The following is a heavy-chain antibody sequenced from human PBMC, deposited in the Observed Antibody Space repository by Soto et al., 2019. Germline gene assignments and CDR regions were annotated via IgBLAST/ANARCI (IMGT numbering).Heavy chain of an antibody. J-gene: IGHJ4*02. CDR2: IYYSGST. CDR3: ARQRVTMVRGVIINYFDY. CDR1: GGSISSSSYY. D-gene: IGHD3-10*01. V-gene: IGHV4-39*01. Sequence: QLQLQESGPGLVKPSETLSLTCTVSGGSISSSSYYWGWIRQPPGKGLEWIGSIYYSGSTYYNPSLKSRVTLSVDTSKNQFSLKLSSVTAADTAVYYCARQRVTMVRGVIINYFDYWGQGTLVTVSS.